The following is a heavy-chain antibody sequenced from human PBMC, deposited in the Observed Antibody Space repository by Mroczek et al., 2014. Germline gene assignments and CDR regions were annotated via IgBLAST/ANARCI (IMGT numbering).Heavy chain of an antibody. CDR3: ARVDPRPVAGTLDEAFDI. CDR2: ISYDGSNK. J-gene: IGHJ3*02. V-gene: IGHV3-30-3*01. CDR1: GFTFSSYA. Sequence: ESGGGVVQPGRSLRLSCAASGFTFSSYAMHWVRQAPGKGLEWVAVISYDGSNKYYADSVKGRFTISRDNSKNTLYLQMNSLRAEDTAVYYCARVDPRPVAGTLDEAFDIWGQGTMVTVSS. D-gene: IGHD6-19*01.